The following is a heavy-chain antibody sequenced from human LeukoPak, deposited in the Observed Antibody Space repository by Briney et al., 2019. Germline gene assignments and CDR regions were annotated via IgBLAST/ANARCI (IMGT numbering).Heavy chain of an antibody. CDR3: ATLLGNCGGDCYSDY. Sequence: SVKVSCKASGGTFSSYAISWVGQAPGQGLEWMGGIIPIFGTANYAQKFQGRVTITADESTSTAYMELSSLRSEDTAVYYCATLLGNCGGDCYSDYWGQGTLVTVSS. D-gene: IGHD2-21*02. V-gene: IGHV1-69*13. CDR2: IIPIFGTA. CDR1: GGTFSSYA. J-gene: IGHJ4*02.